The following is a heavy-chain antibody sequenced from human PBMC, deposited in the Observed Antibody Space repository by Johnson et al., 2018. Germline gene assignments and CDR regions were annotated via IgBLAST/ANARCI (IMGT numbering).Heavy chain of an antibody. CDR1: GFTFSSYW. Sequence: VQLVESGGGLVQPGGSLRLSCAASGFTFSSYWMSWVRQAPGKGLEWVANIKQDGSEKYYVDSVKGRFTISRDNAKNSLYLQMNRLRAEDTALYYLAKARRYHYGYSHGMDVWGQGTTVTVSS. D-gene: IGHD5-18*01. J-gene: IGHJ6*02. V-gene: IGHV3-7*03. CDR2: IKQDGSEK. CDR3: AKARRYHYGYSHGMDV.